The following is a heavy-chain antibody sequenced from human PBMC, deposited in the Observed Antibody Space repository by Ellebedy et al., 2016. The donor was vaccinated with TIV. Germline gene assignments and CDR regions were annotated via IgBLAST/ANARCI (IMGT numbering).Heavy chain of an antibody. J-gene: IGHJ4*02. CDR1: GFTFSSYW. Sequence: GESLKISXAASGFTFSSYWMHWVRQAPGKGLVWVSRINSDGSSTSYADSVKGRFTISRDNAKNTLYLQMNSLRAEDTAVYYCARVPYYYDSSGSFHFDYWGQGTLVTVSS. CDR3: ARVPYYYDSSGSFHFDY. V-gene: IGHV3-74*01. CDR2: INSDGSST. D-gene: IGHD3-22*01.